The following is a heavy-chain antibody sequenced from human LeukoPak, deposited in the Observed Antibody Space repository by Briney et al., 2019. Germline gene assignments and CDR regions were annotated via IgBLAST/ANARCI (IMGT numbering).Heavy chain of an antibody. Sequence: KPSETLSLTCTVSGGSISSSSYYWGWIRQPPGKGLEWIGSIYYSGSTYYNPSLKSRVTISVDTSKNQFSLKLSSVTAADTAVYYCARNGDYRAFDIWGQGTIVTVYS. J-gene: IGHJ3*02. CDR1: GGSISSSSYY. V-gene: IGHV4-39*01. D-gene: IGHD4-17*01. CDR2: IYYSGST. CDR3: ARNGDYRAFDI.